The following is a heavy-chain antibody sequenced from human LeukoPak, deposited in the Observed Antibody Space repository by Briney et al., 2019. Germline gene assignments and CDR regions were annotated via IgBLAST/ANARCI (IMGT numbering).Heavy chain of an antibody. CDR3: ARDGDYGTGSYYRGFFDY. V-gene: IGHV1-2*02. Sequence: ASVKVSCKASGYTFTGYYTQWVRQAPGQGLEWMGWIDPNSGGTYYAQKFQGRVIMTRDTSISTVYMELSSLRSDDTAVYYCARDGDYGTGSYYRGFFDYWGQGTLVTVSS. D-gene: IGHD3-10*01. CDR2: IDPNSGGT. CDR1: GYTFTGYY. J-gene: IGHJ4*02.